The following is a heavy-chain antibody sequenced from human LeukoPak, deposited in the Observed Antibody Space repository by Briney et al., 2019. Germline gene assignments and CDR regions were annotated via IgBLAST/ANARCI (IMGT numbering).Heavy chain of an antibody. CDR1: GYTLTELS. CDR2: FDPEDGET. D-gene: IGHD1-26*01. CDR3: ATLTIVGATTGAFDI. J-gene: IGHJ3*02. Sequence: ASVKVSCKVSGYTLTELSMHWVRQAPGKGLEWMGGFDPEDGETIYAQKSQGRVTMTEDTSTDTAYMELSSLRSEDTAVYYCATLTIVGATTGAFDIWGQGTMVTVSS. V-gene: IGHV1-24*01.